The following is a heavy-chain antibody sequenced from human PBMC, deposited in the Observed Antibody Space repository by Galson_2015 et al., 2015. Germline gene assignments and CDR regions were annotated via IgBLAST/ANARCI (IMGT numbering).Heavy chain of an antibody. CDR2: ISWNSGSI. CDR1: GFTFDDYA. Sequence: SLRLSCAASGFTFDDYAMHWVRHAPGKGLEWVSGISWNSGSIGYADSVKGRFTISRDNAKNSLYLQMNSLRAEDTALYYCAKDMTAASNAVDYWGQGTLVTVPS. CDR3: AKDMTAASNAVDY. D-gene: IGHD6-13*01. J-gene: IGHJ4*02. V-gene: IGHV3-9*01.